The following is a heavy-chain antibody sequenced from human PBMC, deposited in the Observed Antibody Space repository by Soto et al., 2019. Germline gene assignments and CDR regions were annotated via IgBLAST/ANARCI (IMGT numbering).Heavy chain of an antibody. CDR3: AIVPYP. J-gene: IGHJ5*02. CDR1: GGSFSSGGYS. Sequence: QLLLQESGSGLVRPSQTLSLTCTVSGGSFSSGGYSWSWIRQPPGKGLEWIGYIYHSVSTYYNPSLKSRVTISVDRSKNQFSLKLSSVTAADTAVYYCAIVPYPWGQGTLVTVSS. V-gene: IGHV4-30-2*01. CDR2: IYHSVST.